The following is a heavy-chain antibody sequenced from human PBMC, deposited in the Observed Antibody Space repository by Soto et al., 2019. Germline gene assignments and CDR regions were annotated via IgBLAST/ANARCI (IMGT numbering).Heavy chain of an antibody. D-gene: IGHD1-26*01. CDR3: TRDSPLVSGSSKAYFDY. CDR2: IRSKAYGGTT. Sequence: LRLSCTASGFTFGDYAMSWFRQAPGKGLEWVGFIRSKAYGGTTEYAASVKGRFTISRDDSKSIACLQMNSLKTEDTAVYYCTRDSPLVSGSSKAYFDYWGQGTLVTVSS. V-gene: IGHV3-49*03. CDR1: GFTFGDYA. J-gene: IGHJ4*02.